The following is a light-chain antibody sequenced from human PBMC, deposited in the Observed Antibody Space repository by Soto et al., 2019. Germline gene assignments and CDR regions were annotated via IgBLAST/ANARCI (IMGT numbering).Light chain of an antibody. CDR3: QQRSNWPPIT. V-gene: IGKV3-11*01. J-gene: IGKJ5*01. Sequence: DIVLTQSPGTLSLSPGERAALSCRASQSVSSYLAWYQQKPGQAPTLLIYDASNRATGIPARFSGSGSWTDFTLTISSLEPEDFAVYYCQQRSNWPPITFGQGTRLENK. CDR1: QSVSSY. CDR2: DAS.